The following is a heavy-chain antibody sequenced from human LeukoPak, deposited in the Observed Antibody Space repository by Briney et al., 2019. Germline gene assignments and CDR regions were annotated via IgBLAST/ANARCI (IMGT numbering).Heavy chain of an antibody. CDR2: IKQDGDEK. Sequence: GGSLRLSCAASGFTLSGYWMSWVRRAPGKGLEWVANIKQDGDEKYYVDSVKGRFTIYRDNSKDTLYLQMNSLGAADTAVYYCAKDGGGYCNNSSCWGQGTLVTVSS. CDR3: AKDGGGYCNNSSC. D-gene: IGHD2-2*01. V-gene: IGHV3-7*03. J-gene: IGHJ4*02. CDR1: GFTLSGYW.